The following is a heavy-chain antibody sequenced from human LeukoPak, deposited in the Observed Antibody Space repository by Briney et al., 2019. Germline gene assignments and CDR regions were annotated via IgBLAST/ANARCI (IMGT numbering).Heavy chain of an antibody. J-gene: IGHJ4*02. CDR2: ISSSSSTI. CDR3: ARDFDYDFWSGYSVTPSMGYFDY. CDR1: GFTFSSYS. Sequence: QTGGSLRLSCAASGFTFSSYSMNWARQAPGKGLEWVSYISSSSSTIYYADSVKGRFTISRDNAKNSLYLQMNSLRAEDTAVYYCARDFDYDFWSGYSVTPSMGYFDYWGQGTLVTVSS. V-gene: IGHV3-48*01. D-gene: IGHD3-3*01.